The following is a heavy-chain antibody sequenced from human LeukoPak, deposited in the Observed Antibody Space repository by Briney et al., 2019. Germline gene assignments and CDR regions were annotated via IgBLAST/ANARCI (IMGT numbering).Heavy chain of an antibody. CDR2: IYYSGST. Sequence: PSETLSVTCVEPGVSISSSIWSCLRQPPGKGLDWIGFIYYSGSTNYNPSLKSRVTISVDTSKNQFSLNLSSVTAADRAVYYWAIDSTGKTLFHYWGQGTLVTVSS. V-gene: IGHV4-59*01. CDR3: AIDSTGKTLFHY. CDR1: GVSISSSI. J-gene: IGHJ4*02. D-gene: IGHD1-1*01.